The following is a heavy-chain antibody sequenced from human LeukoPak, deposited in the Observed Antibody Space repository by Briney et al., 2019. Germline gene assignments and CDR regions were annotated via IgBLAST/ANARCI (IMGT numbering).Heavy chain of an antibody. CDR3: ASKRGPQLASYYYYYYGMDV. Sequence: GASVKVSCEASGYTFTSYAISWVRQAPGQGLEWMGGIIPIFGTANYAQKFQGRVTITADESTSTAYMELSSLRSEDTAVYYCASKRGPQLASYYYYYYGMDVWGQGTTVTVSS. J-gene: IGHJ6*02. CDR1: GYTFTSYA. CDR2: IIPIFGTA. V-gene: IGHV1-69*13. D-gene: IGHD6-6*01.